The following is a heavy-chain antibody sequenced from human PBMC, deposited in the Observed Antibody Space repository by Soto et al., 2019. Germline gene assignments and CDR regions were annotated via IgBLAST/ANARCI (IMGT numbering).Heavy chain of an antibody. D-gene: IGHD2-2*01. V-gene: IGHV1-69*12. Sequence: QVQLVQAGGEVKKPGSSVKVSCKASGGTFSTYAISWVRQAPGQGLEWMGGIIPIFDTAYYAQKFQGRVTITADESTSTAYMELSSLRSEDTAVYYCARHDCISSSCYYYYYYGMDVWGQGTTVTVSS. CDR3: ARHDCISSSCYYYYYYGMDV. CDR2: IIPIFDTA. CDR1: GGTFSTYA. J-gene: IGHJ6*02.